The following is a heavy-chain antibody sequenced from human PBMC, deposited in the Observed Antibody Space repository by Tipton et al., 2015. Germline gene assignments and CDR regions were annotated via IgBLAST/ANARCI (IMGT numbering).Heavy chain of an antibody. CDR2: ISSRSSYT. CDR3: ARCYYDSTGYYPDAFDF. Sequence: SLRLSCAASGFTFSDYYMSWIRQAPGKGLEWVSYISSRSSYTNYADSVKGRFTISRDNAKNSLYLQMNSLRAEDTAVYYCARCYYDSTGYYPDAFDFWGQGTMVTVSS. D-gene: IGHD3-22*01. CDR1: GFTFSDYY. V-gene: IGHV3-11*06. J-gene: IGHJ3*01.